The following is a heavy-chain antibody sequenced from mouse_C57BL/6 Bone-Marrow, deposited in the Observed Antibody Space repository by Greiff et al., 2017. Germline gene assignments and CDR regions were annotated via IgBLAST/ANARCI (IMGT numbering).Heavy chain of an antibody. J-gene: IGHJ2*01. CDR1: GYAFSSSW. V-gene: IGHV1-82*01. D-gene: IGHD2-2*01. CDR2: IYPGDGDT. CDR3: ARGNGYDGDY. Sequence: QVQLQQSGPELVKPGASVKISCKASGYAFSSSWMNWVKQRPGKGLEWIGRIYPGDGDTNYNGKFKGKATLTADKSSSTAYMQLSSLTSEDSAVYFCARGNGYDGDYWGQGTTLTVYS.